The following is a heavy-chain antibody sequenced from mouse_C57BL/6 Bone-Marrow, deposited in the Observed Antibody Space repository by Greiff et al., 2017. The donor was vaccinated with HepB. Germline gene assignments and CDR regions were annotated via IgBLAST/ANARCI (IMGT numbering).Heavy chain of an antibody. CDR1: GYTFTDYY. Sequence: EVQLQQSGPVLVKPGASVKMSCKASGYTFTDYYMNWVKQSHGKSLEWIGVINPYNGGTSYNQKFKGKATLTVDKSSSTAYMELNSLSSEDSAVYYCARWDSSGYDYAMDYWGQGTSVTVSS. V-gene: IGHV1-19*01. J-gene: IGHJ4*01. D-gene: IGHD3-2*02. CDR2: INPYNGGT. CDR3: ARWDSSGYDYAMDY.